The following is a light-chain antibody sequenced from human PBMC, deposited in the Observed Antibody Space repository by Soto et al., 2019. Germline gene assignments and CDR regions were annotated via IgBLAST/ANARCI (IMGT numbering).Light chain of an antibody. V-gene: IGKV3-11*01. CDR2: DAS. CDR3: QQRSNWPPIT. CDR1: QSVSNK. Sequence: DIVMTQSPLSLPVTPGEPASLSCRASQSVSNKLAWFQQRPGQAPRLLSHDASHRAAGIPARFCGSGFGTDFTLTISSLEPEDAAVYYCQQRSNWPPITFGQGTRLEI. J-gene: IGKJ5*01.